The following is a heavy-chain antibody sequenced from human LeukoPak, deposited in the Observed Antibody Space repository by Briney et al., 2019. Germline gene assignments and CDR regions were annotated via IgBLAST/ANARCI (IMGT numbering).Heavy chain of an antibody. CDR3: ARDSYYDLYYFDY. J-gene: IGHJ4*02. V-gene: IGHV3-66*01. CDR2: IYSGGST. CDR1: GFTVSSNS. D-gene: IGHD3-22*01. Sequence: PGGSLRLSCAASGFTVSSNSMSWVRQAPGKGLEWVSVIYSGGSTYYADSVKGRFTISRDNSKNTLYLQMNSLRAEDTAVYYCARDSYYDLYYFDYWGQGTLVTVSS.